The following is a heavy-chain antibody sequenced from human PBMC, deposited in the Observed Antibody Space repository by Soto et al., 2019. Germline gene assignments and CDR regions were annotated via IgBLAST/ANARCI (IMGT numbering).Heavy chain of an antibody. V-gene: IGHV3-20*01. CDR1: GFTFDDYG. CDR2: INWNGGST. D-gene: IGHD6-6*01. Sequence: GGSLRLSCAASGFTFDDYGMSWVRQAPGKGLEWVSGINWNGGSTGYADSVKGRFTISRDNAKNSLYLQMNSLRAEDTALYHCARARPETSHSSSSSAGWFDPWGQGTLVTVSS. J-gene: IGHJ5*02. CDR3: ARARPETSHSSSSSAGWFDP.